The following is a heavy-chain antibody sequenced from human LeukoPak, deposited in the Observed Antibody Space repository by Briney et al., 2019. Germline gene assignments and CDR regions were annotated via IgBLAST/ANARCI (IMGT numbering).Heavy chain of an antibody. J-gene: IGHJ6*02. CDR3: ARDFYYYGMDV. V-gene: IGHV4-39*02. CDR1: GGSIHSSSYY. Sequence: SETLSLTYTVSGGSIHSSSYYWDWIRQPPGKGLEWIGNIYYSGSTYYNPSLKSRVTISVDTSKNQFSLNLSSVTAADTAVYYCARDFYYYGMDVWGQGTTVTVSS. CDR2: IYYSGST.